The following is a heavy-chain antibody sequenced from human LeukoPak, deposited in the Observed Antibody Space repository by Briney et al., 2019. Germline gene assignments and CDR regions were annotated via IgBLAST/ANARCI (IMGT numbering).Heavy chain of an antibody. CDR3: AKVGIEQWLSQGQFFDY. J-gene: IGHJ4*02. CDR1: GFTFSTYG. Sequence: GGSLRLSCAASGFTFSTYGMSWVRQAPGKGLEWVSGISGSGDNTHYADSVKGRFTISRDNSKNTLYLQMNSLRAEDTAVYYCAKVGIEQWLSQGQFFDYWGQGTLVTVSS. D-gene: IGHD6-19*01. CDR2: ISGSGDNT. V-gene: IGHV3-23*01.